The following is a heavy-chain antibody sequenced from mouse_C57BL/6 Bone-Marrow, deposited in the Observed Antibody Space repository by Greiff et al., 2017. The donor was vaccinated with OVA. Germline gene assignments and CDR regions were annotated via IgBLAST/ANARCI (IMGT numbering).Heavy chain of an antibody. CDR3: TLGYYGSSYGFAY. CDR1: GYTFTSYW. D-gene: IGHD1-1*01. Sequence: QVQLQQPGAELVKPGASVKVSCKASGYTFTSYWMHWVKQRPGQGLEWIGSIHPSDSDTNYNQNFKGKATLTVDRSSSTAYMQLSSLTSEDSALYYCTLGYYGSSYGFAYWGLGTLVTVSA. CDR2: IHPSDSDT. J-gene: IGHJ3*01. V-gene: IGHV1-74*01.